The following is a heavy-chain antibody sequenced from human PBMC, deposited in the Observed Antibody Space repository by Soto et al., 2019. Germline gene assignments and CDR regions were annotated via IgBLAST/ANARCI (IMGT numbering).Heavy chain of an antibody. Sequence: GGSLRLSCAASGFTFSSYSMNWVRQAPGKGLEWVSSISSSSSYIYYADSVKGRFTISRDNAKNSLYLQMNSLRAEDTAVYYCARYYYDSSGYYYPYYYYGMDVWGQGTTVTVSS. D-gene: IGHD3-22*01. J-gene: IGHJ6*02. CDR2: ISSSSSYI. V-gene: IGHV3-21*01. CDR1: GFTFSSYS. CDR3: ARYYYDSSGYYYPYYYYGMDV.